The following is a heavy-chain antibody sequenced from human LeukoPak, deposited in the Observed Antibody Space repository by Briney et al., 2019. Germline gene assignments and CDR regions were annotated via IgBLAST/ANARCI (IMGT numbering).Heavy chain of an antibody. CDR3: ARDRATMVQGEFYYYMDV. CDR1: GFTFSDYC. V-gene: IGHV3-11*01. Sequence: GGSLRLSCAASGFTFSDYCMSWIRQAPGKGLEWVPYISSSVSTMYYADSVKGRFTISRDNAKNSLYLQMNSLRAEDTAVYYCARDRATMVQGEFYYYMDVWGKGTTVTVSS. J-gene: IGHJ6*03. CDR2: ISSSVSTM. D-gene: IGHD3-10*01.